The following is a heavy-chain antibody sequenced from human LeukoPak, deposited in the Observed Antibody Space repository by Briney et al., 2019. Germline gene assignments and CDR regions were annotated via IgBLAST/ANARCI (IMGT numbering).Heavy chain of an antibody. V-gene: IGHV3-48*04. CDR3: VRDQRYCSSTSCYALDP. J-gene: IGHJ5*02. CDR1: GFTFSSYS. CDR2: ISSSSSTI. Sequence: PGGSLRLSCAASGFTFSSYSMNWVRQAPGKGLEWVSYISSSSSTIYYADSVKGRFTISRDNAKNSLYLQMNSLRAEDTAVYYCVRDQRYCSSTSCYALDPWGQGTLVTVSS. D-gene: IGHD2-2*01.